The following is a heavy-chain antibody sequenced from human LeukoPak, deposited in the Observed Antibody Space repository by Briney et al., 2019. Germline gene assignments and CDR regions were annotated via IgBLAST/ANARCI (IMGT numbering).Heavy chain of an antibody. CDR3: ARRYYDFWSGYYSSGDPYYYYMDV. D-gene: IGHD3-3*01. CDR1: GYTFTSYD. Sequence: ASVKVSCKASGYTFTSYDINRVRQATGQGLEWMGWMKPNSGNTGYAQKLQGRVTMTRNTSISTAYMERRSLRSEDTAVYYCARRYYDFWSGYYSSGDPYYYYMDVRGKGTTVTVSS. CDR2: MKPNSGNT. V-gene: IGHV1-8*01. J-gene: IGHJ6*03.